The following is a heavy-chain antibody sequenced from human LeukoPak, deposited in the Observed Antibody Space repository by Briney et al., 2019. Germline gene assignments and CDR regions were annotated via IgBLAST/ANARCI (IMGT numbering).Heavy chain of an antibody. CDR2: IYPGDSDT. J-gene: IGHJ6*02. Sequence: GESLKISCKGSGYSFTSYWIGWVRQMPGKGLEWMGIIYPGDSDTRYSPSFQGQVTISADKSISTAYLQWSSLKASDTAMYYCARRDGDARFGELGYYYGMDVWGQGTTVTVSS. CDR1: GYSFTSYW. V-gene: IGHV5-51*01. CDR3: ARRDGDARFGELGYYYGMDV. D-gene: IGHD3-10*02.